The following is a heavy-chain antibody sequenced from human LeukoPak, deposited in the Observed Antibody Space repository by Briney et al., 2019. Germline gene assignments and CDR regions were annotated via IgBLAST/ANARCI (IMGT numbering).Heavy chain of an antibody. CDR1: GYSITSDYY. Sequence: SETLSLTCTVSGYSITSDYYWGWIRQPPGKGLEWIGSIYHSGSTYYNPSLKSRVTISVDTSKNQFSLKLSSVTAADTAVYYCARVSKQRYSGYDTGFDYWGQGTLVTVSS. J-gene: IGHJ4*02. CDR3: ARVSKQRYSGYDTGFDY. V-gene: IGHV4-38-2*02. CDR2: IYHSGST. D-gene: IGHD5-12*01.